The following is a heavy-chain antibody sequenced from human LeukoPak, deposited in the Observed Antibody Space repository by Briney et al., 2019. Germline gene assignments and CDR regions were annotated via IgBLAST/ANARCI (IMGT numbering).Heavy chain of an antibody. V-gene: IGHV3-23*01. D-gene: IGHD2-2*01. J-gene: IGHJ4*02. Sequence: PGGSLRLSCAASGFTFSNYAMTWVRQAPGKGLEWVSILSDSGVYTYYADSVKGRFTISRDNSKNTLYLQMNSLRAEDTAVYYCAHGTVYQLDYWGQGTLVTVSS. CDR2: LSDSGVYT. CDR3: AHGTVYQLDY. CDR1: GFTFSNYA.